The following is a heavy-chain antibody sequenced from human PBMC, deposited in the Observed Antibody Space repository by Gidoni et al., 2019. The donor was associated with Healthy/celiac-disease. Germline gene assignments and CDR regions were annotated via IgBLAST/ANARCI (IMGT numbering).Heavy chain of an antibody. CDR1: GDICTSYG. CDR3: ARVENYDILTGYY. Sequence: QVQLVQSGEEVKKPGAAVKVSCKASGDICTSYGISWVRQAPGQVLEWMGWISAYNGNTHYAQKLQGRVTMTTDTSTSTAYMGLRSLRSADTAVYYCARVENYDILTGYYWGQGTLVTVSS. J-gene: IGHJ4*02. V-gene: IGHV1-18*04. D-gene: IGHD3-9*01. CDR2: ISAYNGNT.